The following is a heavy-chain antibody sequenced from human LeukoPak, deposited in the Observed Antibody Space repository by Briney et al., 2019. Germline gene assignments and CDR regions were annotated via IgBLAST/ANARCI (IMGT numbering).Heavy chain of an antibody. Sequence: SQTLSLTCVVSGDSVSSKNGAWNWIRQSPSRGLEWLGRTYYRSKWYNDYAESMEGRMTISQDTSKNQYSLHLSSVTPDDTAVYYCARDFGTTGWHTFDYWGQGTLVTVSS. V-gene: IGHV6-1*01. J-gene: IGHJ4*02. CDR1: GDSVSSKNGA. D-gene: IGHD6-19*01. CDR3: ARDFGTTGWHTFDY. CDR2: TYYRSKWYN.